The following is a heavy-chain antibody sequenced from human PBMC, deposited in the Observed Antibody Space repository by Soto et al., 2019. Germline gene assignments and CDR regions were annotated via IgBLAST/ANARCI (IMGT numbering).Heavy chain of an antibody. Sequence: QVQLVQSGAEVQKPGASVKVSCKASGYTFTSYGITWVRQAPGQGLEWMGWINVYNGNTNYAQKLQGRVTMTSDTSTSTAYMELRSPRSDDTAVYYCARDLGAGLVDYWGQGTLVTVSS. D-gene: IGHD6-19*01. CDR1: GYTFTSYG. J-gene: IGHJ4*02. CDR2: INVYNGNT. CDR3: ARDLGAGLVDY. V-gene: IGHV1-18*01.